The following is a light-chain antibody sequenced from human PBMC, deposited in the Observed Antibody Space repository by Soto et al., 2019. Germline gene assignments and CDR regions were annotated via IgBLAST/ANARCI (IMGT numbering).Light chain of an antibody. J-gene: IGKJ2*01. CDR2: AAS. CDR3: QQTFITPYT. CDR1: QFITNY. V-gene: IGKV1-39*01. Sequence: DIQMTQSPLSLSASVGDTVTITCRASQFITNYLNWYQHKPGRGPKVLIYAASSLQSGVPSRFSGSGSGTDFNLTITSLQPEDFATYFCQQTFITPYTFGRGTKLEIK.